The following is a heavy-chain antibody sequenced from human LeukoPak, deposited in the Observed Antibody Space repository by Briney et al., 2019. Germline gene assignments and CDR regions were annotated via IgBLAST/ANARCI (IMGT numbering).Heavy chain of an antibody. CDR3: AKDNKNWYFDL. V-gene: IGHV3-48*04. J-gene: IGHJ2*01. CDR1: GFTFSSYS. Sequence: PGGSLRLSCAASGFTFSSYSMNWVRQAPGKGLEWVSYISSSSSTIYYADSVKGRFTISRDNAKNSLYLQMNSLRAEDTALYYCAKDNKNWYFDLWGRGTLVTVSS. D-gene: IGHD1/OR15-1a*01. CDR2: ISSSSSTI.